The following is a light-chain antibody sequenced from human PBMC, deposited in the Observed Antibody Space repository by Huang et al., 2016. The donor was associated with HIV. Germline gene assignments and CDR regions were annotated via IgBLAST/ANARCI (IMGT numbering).Light chain of an antibody. CDR1: QDINNF. J-gene: IGKJ3*01. V-gene: IGKV1-8*01. Sequence: IRMTQSPSSLSASTGDRVTITCRANQDINNFLAWYQQRPGSVPKLRIAAASTLQSGVPSRFSGNGSGTDFTLNRGCLHSEDVATYYCQQYDIHPLTFGPGTRVDIK. CDR3: QQYDIHPLT. CDR2: AAS.